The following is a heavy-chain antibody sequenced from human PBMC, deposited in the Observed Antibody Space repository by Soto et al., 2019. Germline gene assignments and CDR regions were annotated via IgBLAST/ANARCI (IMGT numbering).Heavy chain of an antibody. D-gene: IGHD3-16*02. CDR2: IYWDDDK. CDR1: GFSLSTTGVS. V-gene: IGHV2-5*02. Sequence: SGPTLVNPTQTLTLTCTFSGFSLSTTGVSVGWIRQPPGKALEWLALIYWDDDKRYSPSLRTRLTITKDTSKNLVVLTMTNLDPVDTATYYCAHQYQVGRVIADFDFWGQGTLVTVSS. J-gene: IGHJ4*02. CDR3: AHQYQVGRVIADFDF.